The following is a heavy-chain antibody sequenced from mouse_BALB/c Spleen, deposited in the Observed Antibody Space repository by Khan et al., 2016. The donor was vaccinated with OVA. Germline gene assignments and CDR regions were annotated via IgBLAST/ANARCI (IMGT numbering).Heavy chain of an antibody. CDR2: ISTYYGDT. Sequence: QVQLQQSGAELVRPGVSVKISCKGSGYTFTDFAIHWVKQSHAKSLEWIGVISTYYGDTNYNQHFKGKATMTVDKSSSTAYMELARLTSEDSAIYYCSIGSGHVRFAYWGQGTLVTVSA. CDR3: SIGSGHVRFAY. V-gene: IGHV1S137*01. D-gene: IGHD1-3*01. CDR1: GYTFTDFA. J-gene: IGHJ3*01.